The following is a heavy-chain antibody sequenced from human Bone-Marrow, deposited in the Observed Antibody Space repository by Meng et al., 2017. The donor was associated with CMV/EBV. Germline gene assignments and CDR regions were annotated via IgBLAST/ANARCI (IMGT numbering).Heavy chain of an antibody. CDR2: INHSGST. J-gene: IGHJ5*02. D-gene: IGHD2-2*01. CDR1: GGAFSGYY. V-gene: IGHV4-34*01. Sequence: YGGAFSGYYWSWIRQPPGKGLEWSGEINHSGSTNYSPSLKSRVTISVDTSKNQFSLKLSSVTAADTAVYYCARRRYCSSTSCYSFDPWGQGTLVTVSS. CDR3: ARRRYCSSTSCYSFDP.